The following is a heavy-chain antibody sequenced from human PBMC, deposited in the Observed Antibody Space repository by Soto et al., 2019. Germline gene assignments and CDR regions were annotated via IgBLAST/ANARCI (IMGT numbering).Heavy chain of an antibody. D-gene: IGHD5-18*01. CDR2: ISGRGGTI. CDR1: GFTFIDYY. V-gene: IGHV3-11*01. Sequence: QVQLVEPGGGLVKPGGSLRLSCADSGFTFIDYYWSWFGRAPGKGREWGSDISGRGGTIYYADSVKGRFTISRDNAKNSLYLQMNSLRAEDTDVYYCARGWLQRRYYFDYWGQGTLVTVSS. J-gene: IGHJ4*02. CDR3: ARGWLQRRYYFDY.